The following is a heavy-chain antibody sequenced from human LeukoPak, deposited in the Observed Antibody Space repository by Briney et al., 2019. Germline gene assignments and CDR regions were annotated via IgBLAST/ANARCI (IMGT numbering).Heavy chain of an antibody. CDR1: GGSISSYY. Sequence: SETLSLTCTVSGGSISSYYWSWIRQPPGKGLEWIGYIYYSGSTNYNPSLKSRVTISVDTSKNQFSLKLSSVTAADMAVYYCARVLGDCDAFDIWGQGTMVTVSS. V-gene: IGHV4-59*01. J-gene: IGHJ3*02. D-gene: IGHD3-16*01. CDR2: IYYSGST. CDR3: ARVLGDCDAFDI.